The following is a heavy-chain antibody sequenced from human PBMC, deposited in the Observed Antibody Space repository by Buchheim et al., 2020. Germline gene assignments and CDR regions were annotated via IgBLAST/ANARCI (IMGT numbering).Heavy chain of an antibody. CDR1: GFTFSSYA. V-gene: IGHV3-30-3*01. J-gene: IGHJ3*02. D-gene: IGHD2-2*01. Sequence: QVQLVESGGGVVQPGRSLRLSCAASGFTFSSYAMHWVRQAPGKGLEWVAVISYDGSNKYYADSVKGRFTISRDNSKNTLYLQMNSLRAEDTAVYYCARLGYCSSASCSDAFDIWGQGT. CDR2: ISYDGSNK. CDR3: ARLGYCSSASCSDAFDI.